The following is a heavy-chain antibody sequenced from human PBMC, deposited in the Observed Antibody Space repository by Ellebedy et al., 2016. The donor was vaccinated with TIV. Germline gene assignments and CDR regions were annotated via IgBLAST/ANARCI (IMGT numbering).Heavy chain of an antibody. D-gene: IGHD6-19*01. CDR3: ARSRVGRGWYYFDY. Sequence: GGSLRLSCAASGFTFDDYAMHWVRQAPGKGLEWVSVTYSGGSTYYADSVKGRFTISRDNSKNTLYLQMNSLKAEDTAVYYCARSRVGRGWYYFDYWGQGTLVTVSS. CDR2: TYSGGST. V-gene: IGHV3-53*01. J-gene: IGHJ4*02. CDR1: GFTFDDYA.